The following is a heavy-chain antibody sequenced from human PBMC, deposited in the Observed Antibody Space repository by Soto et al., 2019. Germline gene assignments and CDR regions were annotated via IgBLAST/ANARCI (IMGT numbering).Heavy chain of an antibody. CDR1: GGTFSSYA. CDR2: IIPIFGTA. J-gene: IGHJ6*02. Sequence: ASVKVSCKASGGTFSSYAISWVRQAPGQGLEWMGGIIPIFGTANYAQKFQGRVTITADESTSTAYMELSSLRSEDTAVYYCARDRTPYSSGWYRLMDVWGQGTTVTVSS. D-gene: IGHD6-19*01. CDR3: ARDRTPYSSGWYRLMDV. V-gene: IGHV1-69*13.